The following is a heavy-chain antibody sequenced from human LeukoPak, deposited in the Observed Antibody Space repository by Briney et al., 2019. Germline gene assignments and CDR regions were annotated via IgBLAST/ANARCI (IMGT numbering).Heavy chain of an antibody. CDR3: ARDNNDYVWGSYRYGFDP. V-gene: IGHV1-46*01. CDR1: GYTFTSYY. J-gene: IGHJ5*02. Sequence: GASVKVSCKASGYTFTSYYMHWVRQAPGQGLEWMGIINPSGGSTSYAQKFQGRVTMTRDMSTSTAYMDLTSLKSEDTAVYYCARDNNDYVWGSYRYGFDPWGQGTLVTVSS. CDR2: INPSGGST. D-gene: IGHD3-16*02.